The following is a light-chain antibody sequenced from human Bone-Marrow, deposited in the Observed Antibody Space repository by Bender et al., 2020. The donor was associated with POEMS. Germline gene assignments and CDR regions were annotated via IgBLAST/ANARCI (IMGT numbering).Light chain of an antibody. CDR1: SSDVGGYNY. CDR3: AAYTGTTVV. CDR2: EVT. V-gene: IGLV2-14*01. J-gene: IGLJ2*01. Sequence: QSALTQPRSVSGSPGQSITISCTGTSSDVGGYNYVSWYQQHPGKAPKLMIYEVTKRPSGVSNRFSGSKSGNTASLTISGLQADDEADYYCAAYTGTTVVFGGGTKLTVL.